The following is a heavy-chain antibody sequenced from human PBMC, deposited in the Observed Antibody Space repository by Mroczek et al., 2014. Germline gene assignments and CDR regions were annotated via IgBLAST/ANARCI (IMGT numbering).Heavy chain of an antibody. D-gene: IGHD2-15*01. CDR2: IIPIFGTA. V-gene: IGHV1-69*01. CDR1: GGTFSSYA. Sequence: QVQLVQSGAEVKKPGSSVKVSCKASGGTFSSYAISWVRQAPGQGLEWMGGIIPIFGTANYAQKFQGRVTITADESTSTAYMELSSLRSEDTAVYYCARRYCSGGSCYSGFDYWGQGTLVTVSS. J-gene: IGHJ4*02. CDR3: ARRYCSGGSCYSGFDY.